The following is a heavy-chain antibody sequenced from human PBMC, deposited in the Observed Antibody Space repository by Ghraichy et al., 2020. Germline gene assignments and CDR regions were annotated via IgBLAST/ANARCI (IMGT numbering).Heavy chain of an antibody. D-gene: IGHD1-20*01. V-gene: IGHV1-2*02. CDR1: GYTFSDYY. CDR3: ARDLVTGDSYYYYGLDV. J-gene: IGHJ6*02. CDR2: INPGGGGT. Sequence: ASEGLCKASGYTFSDYYIHWVRQAPGQGLEWMGWINPGGGGTNYAQKFQGRVTMTRDTSITTAYMELRRLRSDDTAVYYCARDLVTGDSYYYYGLDVWGRGTTVTVS.